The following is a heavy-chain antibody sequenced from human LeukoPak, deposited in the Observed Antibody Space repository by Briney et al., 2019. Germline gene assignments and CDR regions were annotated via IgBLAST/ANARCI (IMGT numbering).Heavy chain of an antibody. CDR1: GFTFSSYW. V-gene: IGHV3-7*03. CDR3: AKDRNTMVRGPLDY. J-gene: IGHJ4*02. Sequence: GGSLRLSCAASGFTFSSYWMNWVRQAPGKGLEWVANIKQDGSEKYYADSVKGRFTISRDNSKNTLYLQMNSLRAEDTAVYYCAKDRNTMVRGPLDYWGQGTLVTVSS. CDR2: IKQDGSEK. D-gene: IGHD3-10*01.